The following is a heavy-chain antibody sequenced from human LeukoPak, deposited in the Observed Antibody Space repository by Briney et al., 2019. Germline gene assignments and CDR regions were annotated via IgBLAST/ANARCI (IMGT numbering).Heavy chain of an antibody. D-gene: IGHD1-26*01. Sequence: GRSLRLSWAASRFTLSNVWMSCVRHAPEGGREWVGRIKSNTDGGTTDYAAPVKGRFTISRDESKNTLYLQMNRLKTEDTAVYYCATQILRSLPIDYWGQGTLVTVSS. J-gene: IGHJ4*02. CDR2: IKSNTDGGTT. CDR3: ATQILRSLPIDY. CDR1: RFTLSNVW. V-gene: IGHV3-15*01.